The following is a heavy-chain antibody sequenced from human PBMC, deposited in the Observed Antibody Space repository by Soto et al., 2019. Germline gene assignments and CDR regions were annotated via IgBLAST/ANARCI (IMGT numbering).Heavy chain of an antibody. CDR1: GFTFSSYA. Sequence: EVQLLESGGALVQPGGSLRLSCAASGFTFSSYAMSWVRQAPGKGLEWVSAISGSGGSTYYAASVKGRFTISRDNSKNTLYLQMNSLRAEDTAVYYCAKGIVGDTMVGHFDYRGQGTLVTVSS. CDR3: AKGIVGDTMVGHFDY. V-gene: IGHV3-23*01. J-gene: IGHJ4*02. D-gene: IGHD1-26*01. CDR2: ISGSGGST.